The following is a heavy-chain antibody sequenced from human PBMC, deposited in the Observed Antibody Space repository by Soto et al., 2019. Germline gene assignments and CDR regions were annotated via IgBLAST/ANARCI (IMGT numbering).Heavy chain of an antibody. V-gene: IGHV1-69*13. J-gene: IGHJ4*02. Sequence: SVKVSCKASGGTFSRYTITWVRQAPGQGLEWMGGITPMFGTPNYAQKFQGGVTITADESTSTAYMELSSLRSEDTAMYYCARDGTLYDSSAYYYLYWGQGTLVTVSS. CDR2: ITPMFGTP. D-gene: IGHD3-22*01. CDR1: GGTFSRYT. CDR3: ARDGTLYDSSAYYYLY.